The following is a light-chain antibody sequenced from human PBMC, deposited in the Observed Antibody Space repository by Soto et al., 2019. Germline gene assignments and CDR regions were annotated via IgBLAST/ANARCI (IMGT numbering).Light chain of an antibody. J-gene: IGLJ3*02. CDR2: DAS. Sequence: QSALTQPRSVSGSPGQSVTISCTGASSIVGAYNLVSWYQQHPGKARKLLIYDASQRPSGVPDRFSGSKSGSTASLTISGLQADDEADYYCSFAGSYTWVFGGGTNLTVL. CDR3: CSFAGSYTWV. CDR1: SSIVGAYNL. V-gene: IGLV2-11*01.